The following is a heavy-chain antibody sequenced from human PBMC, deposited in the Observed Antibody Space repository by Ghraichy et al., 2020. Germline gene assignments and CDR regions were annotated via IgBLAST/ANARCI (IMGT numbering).Heavy chain of an antibody. J-gene: IGHJ4*02. CDR1: GGSFSGYY. CDR3: ARRGINRPTEVQLWPFDY. Sequence: SETLSLTCAVYGGSFSGYYWSWIRQPPGKGLEWIGEINHSGSTNYNPSLKSRVTISVDTSKNQFSLKLSSVTAADTAVYYCARRGINRPTEVQLWPFDYWCQGAMVSVSS. CDR2: INHSGST. V-gene: IGHV4-34*01. D-gene: IGHD5-18*01.